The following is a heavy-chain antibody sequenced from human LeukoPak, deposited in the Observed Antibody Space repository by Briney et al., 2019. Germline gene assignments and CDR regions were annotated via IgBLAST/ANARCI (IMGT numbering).Heavy chain of an antibody. CDR1: GGTFSSYA. Sequence: SVKVSCKASGGTFSSYAISWVRQAPGQGLEWMGRIIHIFGTANYAQKFQGRVTITTDESTSTAYMELSSLRSEDTAVYYCAREASIVGAPFDYWGQGTLVTVSS. V-gene: IGHV1-69*05. CDR2: IIHIFGTA. CDR3: AREASIVGAPFDY. J-gene: IGHJ4*02. D-gene: IGHD1-26*01.